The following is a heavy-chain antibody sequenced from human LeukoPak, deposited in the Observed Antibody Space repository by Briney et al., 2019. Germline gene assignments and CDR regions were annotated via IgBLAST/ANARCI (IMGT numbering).Heavy chain of an antibody. CDR2: MNPNSGNT. CDR1: GYTFTSYD. J-gene: IGHJ4*02. Sequence: ASVEVSCKASGYTFTSYDINWVRQATGQGLEWTGWMNPNSGNTGYAQKFQGRVTITRNTSISTAYMELSSLRSEDTAVYYCARGRVPPRPVDYWGQGTLVTVSS. D-gene: IGHD6-6*01. CDR3: ARGRVPPRPVDY. V-gene: IGHV1-8*03.